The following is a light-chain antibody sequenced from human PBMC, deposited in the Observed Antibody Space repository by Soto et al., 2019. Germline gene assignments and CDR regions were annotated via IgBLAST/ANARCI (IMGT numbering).Light chain of an antibody. Sequence: DIQMTQSPSTLSASVGDRVTINCRASQSISSWLAWYQQKPGKAPKLLIYKASSLESGVPSRFSGSGSGTEFTLTISSLQPDDFATYYCQQYNSYSPNTFGQGTKLEIK. CDR1: QSISSW. CDR3: QQYNSYSPNT. V-gene: IGKV1-5*03. J-gene: IGKJ2*01. CDR2: KAS.